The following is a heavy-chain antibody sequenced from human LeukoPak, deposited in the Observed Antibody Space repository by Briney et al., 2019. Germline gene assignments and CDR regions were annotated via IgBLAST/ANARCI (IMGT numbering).Heavy chain of an antibody. CDR2: IIPIFGTA. CDR1: GGTFSSYA. CDR3: AGENRIAAAGYGIWFDP. Sequence: SVKVSCKASGGTFSSYAISWVRQAPGQGLEWMGGIIPIFGTANYAQKFQGRVTITTDESTGTAYMELSSLRSEDTAVYYCAGENRIAAAGYGIWFDPWGQGTLVTVFS. J-gene: IGHJ5*02. V-gene: IGHV1-69*05. D-gene: IGHD6-13*01.